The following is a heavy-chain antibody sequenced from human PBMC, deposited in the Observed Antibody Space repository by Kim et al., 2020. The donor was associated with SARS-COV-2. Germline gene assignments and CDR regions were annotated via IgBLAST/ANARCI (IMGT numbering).Heavy chain of an antibody. V-gene: IGHV1-18*01. CDR3: ARDKGNSPYYYDSIGLLSACDY. Sequence: ASVKVSCKASGYTLSSYGVSWVRQAPGQGLEWMGWISTYNGITKYAQNLQDRLTMTMDTSTTTAYMELRSLRSDDTAVYYCARDKGNSPYYYDSIGLLSACDYWGQGTLVTVSP. J-gene: IGHJ4*02. D-gene: IGHD3-22*01. CDR2: ISTYNGIT. CDR1: GYTLSSYG.